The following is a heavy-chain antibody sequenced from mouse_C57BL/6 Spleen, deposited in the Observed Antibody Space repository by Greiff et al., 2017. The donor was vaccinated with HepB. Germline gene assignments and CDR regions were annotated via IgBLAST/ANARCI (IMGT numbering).Heavy chain of an antibody. CDR1: GYTFTSYW. CDR2: IHPSDSAT. J-gene: IGHJ2*01. CDR3: AILYYVISHFDY. D-gene: IGHD1-1*01. V-gene: IGHV1-74*01. Sequence: QVQLQQPGAELVKPGASVKVSCEASGYTFTSYWMHWVKQMPGQGLEWIGRIHPSDSATNYNQKFKGQVTLTVDKSSSTAYLQLSSLTSEDSAVYYCAILYYVISHFDYWGQGTTLTVSS.